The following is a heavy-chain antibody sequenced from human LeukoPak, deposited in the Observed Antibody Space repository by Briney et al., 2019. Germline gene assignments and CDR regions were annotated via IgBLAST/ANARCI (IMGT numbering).Heavy chain of an antibody. CDR2: IYHSGST. CDR3: ARVDCSSTSCYAYYYYGMDV. D-gene: IGHD2-2*01. J-gene: IGHJ6*02. Sequence: SETLSLTCAVSGGSISSSNRWSWVRQPPGKGLEWIGEIYHSGSTNYNPSLKSRVTISVDKSKNQFSLKLSSVTAADTAVYYCARVDCSSTSCYAYYYYGMDVWGQGTTVTVSS. V-gene: IGHV4-4*02. CDR1: GGSISSSNR.